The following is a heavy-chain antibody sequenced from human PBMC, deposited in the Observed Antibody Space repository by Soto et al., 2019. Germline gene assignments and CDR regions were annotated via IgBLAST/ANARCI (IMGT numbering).Heavy chain of an antibody. CDR3: ASTAARRYYFDY. V-gene: IGHV3-30-3*01. CDR1: GFTFSSYA. J-gene: IGHJ4*02. Sequence: LILSCAASGFTFSSYAMHWVRQAPGKLLEWVAVISHDGSNKYYADSVKGRFTISRDNSKNTLYLQMNSLRAEDTAVYYCASTAARRYYFDYWGQGTLVTVSS. D-gene: IGHD6-6*01. CDR2: ISHDGSNK.